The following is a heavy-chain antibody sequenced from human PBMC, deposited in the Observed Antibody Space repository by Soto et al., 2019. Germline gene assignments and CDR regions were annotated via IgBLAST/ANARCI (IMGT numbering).Heavy chain of an antibody. CDR3: ARADRKWFES. CDR2: NYYSEST. Sequence: PSETRCLTCTVSVVSISSCFFSWIRQPPGEGLEWIGYNYYSESTNYNPSLRIRVTISVDTSKNQFSLKLSSVTAADTAVYYCARADRKWFESWGQGTLVTVSS. V-gene: IGHV4-59*01. CDR1: VVSISSCF. J-gene: IGHJ5*01.